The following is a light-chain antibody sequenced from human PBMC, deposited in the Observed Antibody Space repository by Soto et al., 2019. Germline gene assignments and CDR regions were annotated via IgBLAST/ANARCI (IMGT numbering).Light chain of an antibody. V-gene: IGKV1-5*01. CDR3: QQYDYSRT. CDR1: QNVSTS. CDR2: DVS. J-gene: IGKJ1*01. Sequence: DIQLTQSPSTLSASVGDSVTITCRASQNVSTSLAWYQHKPWEAPKLLMFDVSNLESGVPSRFSGSGSGTEFTLSISSLHSDDFATYYCQQYDYSRTFGQGTKVDIK.